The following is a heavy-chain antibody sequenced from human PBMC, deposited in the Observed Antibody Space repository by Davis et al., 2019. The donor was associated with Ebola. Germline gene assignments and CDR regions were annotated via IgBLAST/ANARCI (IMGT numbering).Heavy chain of an antibody. Sequence: GESLKISCAASRFTFSSYAMSWVRQAPGKGLEWVSAISGSGGSTYYADSVKGRFTISRDNSKNTLYLQMNSLRAEDTAVYYCAKDSAGGRHWYFDLWGRGTLVTVSS. V-gene: IGHV3-23*01. CDR1: RFTFSSYA. D-gene: IGHD3-16*01. J-gene: IGHJ2*01. CDR2: ISGSGGST. CDR3: AKDSAGGRHWYFDL.